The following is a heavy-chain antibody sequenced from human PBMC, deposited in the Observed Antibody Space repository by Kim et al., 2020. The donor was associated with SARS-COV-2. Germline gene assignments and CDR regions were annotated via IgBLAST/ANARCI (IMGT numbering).Heavy chain of an antibody. D-gene: IGHD3-10*01. J-gene: IGHJ6*01. V-gene: IGHV4-39*07. CDR3: AREFYYGSGSYYSTYY. Sequence: SETLSLTCTVSGGSISSNSYYWGWIRQPPGKGLEWIGSIYYGGSTYYNASLKSRVTISVETSKKQFSLKLSSVTAADTAVYYCAREFYYGSGSYYSTYY. CDR1: GGSISSNSYY. CDR2: IYYGGST.